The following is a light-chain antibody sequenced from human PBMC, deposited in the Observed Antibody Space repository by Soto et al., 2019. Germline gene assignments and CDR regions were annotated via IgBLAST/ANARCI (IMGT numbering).Light chain of an antibody. J-gene: IGKJ1*01. CDR2: GAS. Sequence: EIVLTQSPGTLSLSPGERATLSCRASQSVSRSYLAWYQQKPGQAPRLLIHGASSRATGIPDRFSGSGSGTDFTLTISRLEPEDFAVYYCQQYGSSPPWTFGQGTKVEIK. CDR3: QQYGSSPPWT. V-gene: IGKV3-20*01. CDR1: QSVSRSY.